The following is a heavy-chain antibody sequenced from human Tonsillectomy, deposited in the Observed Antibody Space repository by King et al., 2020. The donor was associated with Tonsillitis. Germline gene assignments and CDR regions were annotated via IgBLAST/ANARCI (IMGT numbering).Heavy chain of an antibody. CDR2: ISYDGSNK. J-gene: IGHJ6*02. Sequence: VQLVESGGGVVQPGRSLRLSCAASGFTFSSYAMHWVRQAPGKGLEWVAVISYDGSNKYYADSVKGRFTISRDNSKNTLYLQMNSLRAEDTAVSHCARDLRWYNYYYYYGMDVWGQGTTVTVSS. D-gene: IGHD4-23*01. V-gene: IGHV3-30-3*01. CDR1: GFTFSSYA. CDR3: ARDLRWYNYYYYYGMDV.